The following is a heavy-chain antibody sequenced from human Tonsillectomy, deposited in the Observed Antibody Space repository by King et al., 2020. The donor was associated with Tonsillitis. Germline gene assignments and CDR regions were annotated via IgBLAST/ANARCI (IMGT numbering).Heavy chain of an antibody. Sequence: VQLVESGGGVVQPGRSLRLSCAASGFTFSSYAMHWVRQAPGKGLEWVAVISYDGSNKYYADSVKGRFTISRDNSKNTLYLQMNSLRAGDTAVYYCARTIQQGLDYWGQGTLVTVSS. D-gene: IGHD5-18*01. CDR2: ISYDGSNK. CDR1: GFTFSSYA. V-gene: IGHV3-30-3*01. CDR3: ARTIQQGLDY. J-gene: IGHJ4*02.